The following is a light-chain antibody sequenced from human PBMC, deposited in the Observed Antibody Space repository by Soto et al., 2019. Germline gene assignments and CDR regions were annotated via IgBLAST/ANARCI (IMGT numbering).Light chain of an antibody. V-gene: IGKV1-17*01. J-gene: IGKJ1*01. CDR3: LQHSTYPLT. Sequence: DIQMTQFPSSLSASVGDRVTITCRASQGIRNDLGWYQQKPGKAPKRLIYAASSLQSGVPSRFSGSGAGTEFTLAIRSLQPEDSATFCCLQHSTYPLTFGKGTKVEIK. CDR2: AAS. CDR1: QGIRND.